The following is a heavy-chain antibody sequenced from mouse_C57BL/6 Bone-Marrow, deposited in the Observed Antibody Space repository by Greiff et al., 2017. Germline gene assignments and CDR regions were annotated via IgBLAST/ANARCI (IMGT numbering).Heavy chain of an antibody. J-gene: IGHJ3*01. CDR1: GYTFTSYG. D-gene: IGHD1-1*01. Sequence: QVQLQQSGAELARPGASVKLSCKASGYTFTSYGISWVKQRTGQGLEWIGEIYPRGGNTYYNEKFKGKATLTADKSSSTAYMELRSLTSEDSAVXFCAICYDGSTPFAYWGQGTLVTVSA. CDR2: IYPRGGNT. V-gene: IGHV1-81*01. CDR3: AICYDGSTPFAY.